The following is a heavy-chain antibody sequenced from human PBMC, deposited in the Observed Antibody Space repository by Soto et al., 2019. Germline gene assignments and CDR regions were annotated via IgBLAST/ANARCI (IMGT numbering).Heavy chain of an antibody. D-gene: IGHD6-19*01. CDR3: ARDRTTGSVWAGIDY. CDR2: IYSSATT. Sequence: SETLSLTCTVSGASMSGYYWTWIRQPPGKGLEWIGYIYSSATTNYNPSLKSRVIISVDTSKNQFSLKLSSVTAADTAVYYCARDRTTGSVWAGIDYWGRGTLGT. V-gene: IGHV4-59*01. J-gene: IGHJ4*02. CDR1: GASMSGYY.